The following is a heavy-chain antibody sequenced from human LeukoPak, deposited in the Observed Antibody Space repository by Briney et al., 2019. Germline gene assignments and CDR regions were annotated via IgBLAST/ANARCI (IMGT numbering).Heavy chain of an antibody. CDR1: GFTFSSYA. D-gene: IGHD6-19*01. CDR3: ARPESIAVAAFDY. Sequence: GGSLRLSCAASGFTFSSYAMSWVRQAPGKGLEWVSSISGSGGSTYYADSVKGRFTISRDNSKNTLYLQMNSLRAEDTAVYYCARPESIAVAAFDYWGQGTLVTVSS. V-gene: IGHV3-23*01. J-gene: IGHJ4*02. CDR2: ISGSGGST.